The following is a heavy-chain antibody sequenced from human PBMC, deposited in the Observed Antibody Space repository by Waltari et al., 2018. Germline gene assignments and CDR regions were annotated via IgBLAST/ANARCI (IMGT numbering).Heavy chain of an antibody. CDR2: ISSSSSTI. V-gene: IGHV3-48*01. D-gene: IGHD4-17*01. CDR1: GFTFSSYS. CDR3: ARVQKEYGDYLYYFDY. Sequence: EVQLVESGGGLVQPGGSLSLSCAASGFTFSSYSMNWVRQAPGKGLEWVSYISSSSSTIYYADSVKGRFTISRDNAKNSLYLQMNSLRAEDTAVYYCARVQKEYGDYLYYFDYWGQGTLVTVSS. J-gene: IGHJ4*02.